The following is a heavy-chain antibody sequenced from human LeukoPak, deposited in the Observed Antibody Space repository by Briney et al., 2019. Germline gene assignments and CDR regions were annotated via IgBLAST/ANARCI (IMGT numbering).Heavy chain of an antibody. V-gene: IGHV4-34*01. J-gene: IGHJ4*02. Sequence: SETLSLTCAVYGGSFSGYYWSWIRQPPGKGLEWIGEINHSGSTNYNPSLKSRVTISVDTSKNQFSLKLSSVTAADTAVYYCARGLGGSSLEVQPHGVDYWGQGTLVTVSS. CDR1: GGSFSGYY. CDR3: ARGLGGSSLEVQPHGVDY. D-gene: IGHD2-15*01. CDR2: INHSGST.